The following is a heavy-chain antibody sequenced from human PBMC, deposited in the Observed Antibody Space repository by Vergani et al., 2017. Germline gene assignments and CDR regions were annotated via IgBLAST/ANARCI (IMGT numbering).Heavy chain of an antibody. CDR2: MYTDRST. CDR3: ARDLSESGWYTFGH. CDR1: GGSMSGYY. J-gene: IGHJ4*02. D-gene: IGHD6-13*01. V-gene: IGHV4-4*07. Sequence: QVRLQESGPGLVKPSETLSLTCSVSGGSMSGYYWNWIRQSAAKGLECIGRMYTDRSTTYNPSLKSRVTISGDTSKTQFSLKLTSVSAADTAVYFCARDLSESGWYTFGHWGQGIPVTVSS.